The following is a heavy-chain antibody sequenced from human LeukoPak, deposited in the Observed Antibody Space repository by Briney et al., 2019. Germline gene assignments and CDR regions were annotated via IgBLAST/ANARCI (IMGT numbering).Heavy chain of an antibody. CDR2: IYYSGST. CDR1: GGSISSGDYY. D-gene: IGHD4-11*01. V-gene: IGHV4-30-4*08. Sequence: SETLSPTCTVSGGSISSGDYYWSWIRRPPGKGLEWIGYIYYSGSTYYNPSLKSRVTISVDTSKNQFSLKLSSVTAADTAVYYCASLPLTTVTTECWGQGTLVTVSS. J-gene: IGHJ4*02. CDR3: ASLPLTTVTTEC.